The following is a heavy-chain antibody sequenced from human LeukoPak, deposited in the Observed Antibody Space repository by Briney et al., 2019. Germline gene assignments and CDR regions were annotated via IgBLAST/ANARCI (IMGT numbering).Heavy chain of an antibody. CDR2: ISGSGGST. CDR3: ARLNVPDYDILTGYHTYYFDY. D-gene: IGHD3-9*01. Sequence: GGSLRLSCAASGFTFSNSAMSWVRQAPGKGLEWVSAISGSGGSTYYADSVKGRFTISRDNSKNTLYLQMNSLRAEDTAVYYCARLNVPDYDILTGYHTYYFDYWGQGTLVTVSS. J-gene: IGHJ4*02. CDR1: GFTFSNSA. V-gene: IGHV3-23*01.